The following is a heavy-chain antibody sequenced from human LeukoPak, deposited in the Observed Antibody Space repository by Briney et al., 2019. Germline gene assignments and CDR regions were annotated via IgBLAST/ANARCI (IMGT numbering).Heavy chain of an antibody. V-gene: IGHV4-61*02. J-gene: IGHJ3*02. D-gene: IGHD3-22*01. CDR3: ARDLYYYDSSGYYLWGFDI. CDR2: IYTSGST. CDR1: GVSISSGSYY. Sequence: SETLSLTCTVCGVSISSGSYYGRWVRQPAGKGLEWIVRIYTSGSTNYTPSLKSRVPISVATSKTQFSLKLSSVTAADTAVYYCARDLYYYDSSGYYLWGFDIWGQGTMVTVSS.